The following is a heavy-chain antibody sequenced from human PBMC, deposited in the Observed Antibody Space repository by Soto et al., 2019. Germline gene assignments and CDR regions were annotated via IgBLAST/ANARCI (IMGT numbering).Heavy chain of an antibody. D-gene: IGHD3-3*01. V-gene: IGHV5-51*01. CDR3: ARQESPYYDFWSGYYKPAYYYGMDV. Sequence: GESLKISCKGSGYSFTSYWIGWVRQMPGKGLEWMGIIYPGDSDTRYSPSFQGQVTISADKSISTAYLQWSSLKASDTAMYYCARQESPYYDFWSGYYKPAYYYGMDVWGQGTTVTVSS. J-gene: IGHJ6*02. CDR1: GYSFTSYW. CDR2: IYPGDSDT.